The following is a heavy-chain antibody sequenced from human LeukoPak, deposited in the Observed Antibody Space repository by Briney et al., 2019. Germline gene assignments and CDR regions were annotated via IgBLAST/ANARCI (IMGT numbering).Heavy chain of an antibody. CDR1: GYTFTSYD. D-gene: IGHD3-10*01. J-gene: IGHJ5*02. CDR3: ARVPRGMVRGVDWFDP. CDR2: MNPNSGNT. Sequence: ASVKVSCKASGYTFTSYDINWVRQATGQGLEWMGWMNPNSGNTGYAQKFQGRVTMTRNTSISTAYMELSSLRSDDTAVYYCARVPRGMVRGVDWFDPWGQGTLVTVSS. V-gene: IGHV1-8*01.